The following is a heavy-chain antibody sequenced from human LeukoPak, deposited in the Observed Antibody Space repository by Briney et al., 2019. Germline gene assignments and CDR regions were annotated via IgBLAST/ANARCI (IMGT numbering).Heavy chain of an antibody. Sequence: ASVTGSCKCSGGTVCSYAISGVRPPPGQGVEWMGAIIPFFGTANYAQKFQGRVTITADESTSTAYMELSSLRSEDTAVYYCARVMVVTQPDYYYYYGMDVWGQGTTVTVSS. J-gene: IGHJ6*02. D-gene: IGHD4/OR15-4a*01. V-gene: IGHV1-69*13. CDR2: IIPFFGTA. CDR3: ARVMVVTQPDYYYYYGMDV. CDR1: GGTVCSYA.